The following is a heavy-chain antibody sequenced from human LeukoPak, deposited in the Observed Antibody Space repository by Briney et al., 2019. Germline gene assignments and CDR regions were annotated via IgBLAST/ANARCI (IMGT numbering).Heavy chain of an antibody. V-gene: IGHV4-4*07. CDR3: ARDPVGSGTLDSNWFDP. CDR1: GGSISSYY. CDR2: IYTSGST. J-gene: IGHJ5*02. Sequence: SETLSLTCTVSGGSISSYYWSWIRQPAGKGLEWIGRIYTSGSTNYNPSLKSRVTMSVDTSKNQFSLKLSSVTAADTAVYYCARDPVGSGTLDSNWFDPGAREPWSPSPQ. D-gene: IGHD3-10*01.